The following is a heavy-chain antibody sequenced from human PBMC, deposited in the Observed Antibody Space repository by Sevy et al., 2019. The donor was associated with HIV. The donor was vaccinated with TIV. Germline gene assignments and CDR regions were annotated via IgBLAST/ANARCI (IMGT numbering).Heavy chain of an antibody. CDR3: AKEGRGYHGSGSSDY. D-gene: IGHD3-10*01. J-gene: IGHJ4*02. CDR2: ISGSGDST. Sequence: GGFLRLSCAASGFTFSSYAMSWVRQAPGKGLEWVSVISGSGDSTYYVDSVKGRFTISRDNSKNTLYLQMNSLRAEDTAVYYCAKEGRGYHGSGSSDYWGQGALVTVSS. V-gene: IGHV3-23*01. CDR1: GFTFSSYA.